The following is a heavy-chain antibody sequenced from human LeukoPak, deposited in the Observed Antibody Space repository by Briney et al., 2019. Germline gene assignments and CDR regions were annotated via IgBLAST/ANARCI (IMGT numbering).Heavy chain of an antibody. V-gene: IGHV3-23*01. CDR3: AKVVGGWPQGWFDP. Sequence: GGSLRLSCAASGFTFRGYVMSWVRQAPGKGLEWVSGIIGNGENTYYADSVKGRFTIPRDNSKNTLYLQMNSLRAEDTAVYYCAKVVGGWPQGWFDPWGQGALITVSS. J-gene: IGHJ5*02. CDR2: IIGNGENT. CDR1: GFTFRGYV. D-gene: IGHD6-19*01.